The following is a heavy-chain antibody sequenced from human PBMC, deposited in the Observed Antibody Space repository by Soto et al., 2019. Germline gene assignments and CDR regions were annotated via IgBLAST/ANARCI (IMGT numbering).Heavy chain of an antibody. Sequence: GGSLRLSCAASGFTVSSNYMSWVRQAPEKGLEWVSVIYSGGSTYYADSVKGRFTISRDNSKNTLYLQMNSLRAEDTAVYYCAVAGTWYYYYGMDVWGQGTTVTVSS. D-gene: IGHD6-19*01. CDR2: IYSGGST. J-gene: IGHJ6*02. V-gene: IGHV3-53*01. CDR1: GFTVSSNY. CDR3: AVAGTWYYYYGMDV.